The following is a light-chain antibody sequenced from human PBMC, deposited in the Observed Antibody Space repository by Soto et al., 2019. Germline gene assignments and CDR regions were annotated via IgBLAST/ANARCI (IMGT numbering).Light chain of an antibody. Sequence: QAVVTQPPSVSGTPGQRVTISCSGSSSNIGSNYVYWYQQVPGTAPKLLIYRNIERPSGVPDRFSGSKSGTSASLAISGLRSEDEAVYSCAAWDDSLRRWVFGGGTNSPS. CDR2: RNI. J-gene: IGLJ3*02. CDR1: SSNIGSNY. CDR3: AAWDDSLRRWV. V-gene: IGLV1-47*01.